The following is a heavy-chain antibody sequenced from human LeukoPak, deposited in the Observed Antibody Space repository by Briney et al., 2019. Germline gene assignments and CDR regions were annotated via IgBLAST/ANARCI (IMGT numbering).Heavy chain of an antibody. Sequence: PSETLSLTCAVYGGSFSGSNWSWIRQPPGKGLEWIGEIYHSGNTDYNPSLKSRVTISVDKSKNQFSLKLTSVTAADTAVYYCTRAPPTVLTGAFDIWGPGTVVTVSS. CDR1: GGSFSGSN. V-gene: IGHV4-34*01. D-gene: IGHD4/OR15-4a*01. CDR3: TRAPPTVLTGAFDI. CDR2: IYHSGNT. J-gene: IGHJ3*02.